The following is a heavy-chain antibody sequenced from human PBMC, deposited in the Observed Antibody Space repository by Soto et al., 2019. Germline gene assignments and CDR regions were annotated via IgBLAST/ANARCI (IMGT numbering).Heavy chain of an antibody. CDR1: GFTFSSYG. CDR3: AKDRGGDCPDNSCYFGADY. D-gene: IGHD2-2*01. CDR2: ISDTGSSH. Sequence: GGSLRLSCVGSGFTFSSYGMHWVRQAPGKGLECVAVISDTGSSHYYAASVEGRFTISRENSKNTLSLHMDRLRVEDTAVYYCAKDRGGDCPDNSCYFGADYWGQGTPVTV. V-gene: IGHV3-30*18. J-gene: IGHJ4*02.